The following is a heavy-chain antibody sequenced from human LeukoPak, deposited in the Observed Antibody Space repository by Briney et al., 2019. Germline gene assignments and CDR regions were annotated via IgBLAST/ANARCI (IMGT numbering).Heavy chain of an antibody. V-gene: IGHV1-69*05. CDR1: GYTFTSYG. D-gene: IGHD2-15*01. Sequence: SVKVSCKASGYTFTSYGISWERQAPGQGLEWMGGIIPIFGTANYAQKFQGRVTITTDESTSTAYMELSSLRSEDTAVYYCARSGGRENYGGYYYYYMDVWGKGTTVTVSS. CDR2: IIPIFGTA. CDR3: ARSGGRENYGGYYYYYMDV. J-gene: IGHJ6*03.